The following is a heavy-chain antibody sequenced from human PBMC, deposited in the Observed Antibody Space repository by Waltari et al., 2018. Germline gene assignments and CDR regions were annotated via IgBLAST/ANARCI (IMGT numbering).Heavy chain of an antibody. CDR2: INPNSGGT. CDR1: GNTFTGYQ. V-gene: IGHV1-2*02. J-gene: IGHJ4*02. Sequence: QVHLVQSGAEVQTPGASVKVSCKAAGNTFTGYQIHWVRQAPGQGLEWMGWINPNSGGTNYAQNFQGRVTITRDTSIRTAYMELSRLRSDDTAMYYCARDLVVGSGDYWGQGTLVTVSS. CDR3: ARDLVVGSGDY. D-gene: IGHD1-26*01.